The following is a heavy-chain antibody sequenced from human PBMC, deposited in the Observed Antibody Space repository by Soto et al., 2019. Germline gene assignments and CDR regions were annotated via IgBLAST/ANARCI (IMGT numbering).Heavy chain of an antibody. CDR1: GGSISSGDYY. CDR3: ARGAYNDTFYYYYYRLDV. Sequence: KTSETLSLTCTVSGGSISSGDYYWSWIRQPPGKGLEWIGYIYYSESTYYNPSLKRRVTISVDTSKDQFSLKLSSVTAADTAVYYCARGAYNDTFYYYYYRLDVWGQGTTVTVSS. D-gene: IGHD1-1*01. V-gene: IGHV4-30-4*01. J-gene: IGHJ6*02. CDR2: IYYSEST.